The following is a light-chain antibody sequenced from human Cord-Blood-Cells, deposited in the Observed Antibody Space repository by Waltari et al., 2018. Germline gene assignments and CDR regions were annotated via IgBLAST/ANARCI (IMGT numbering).Light chain of an antibody. V-gene: IGKV1-8*01. J-gene: IGKJ3*01. CDR1: QGISSY. CDR3: QQYYSYPLT. Sequence: AIRMTQSPSSFSASTGDRVTITWRASQGISSYLAWYQQKPVKAPKLLIYAASTLQSGVPSRFSGSGSGTYFTLTISCLQSEDFATYYCQQYYSYPLTFGPGTKVDIK. CDR2: AAS.